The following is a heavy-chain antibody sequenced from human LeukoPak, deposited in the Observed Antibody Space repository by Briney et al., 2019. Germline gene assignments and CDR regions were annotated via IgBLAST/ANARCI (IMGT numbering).Heavy chain of an antibody. D-gene: IGHD3-10*01. CDR1: GFTFSSSA. CDR3: TTYGSGRKFDY. V-gene: IGHV3-15*04. Sequence: PGGSLRLSCEASGFTFSSSAMNWVRQIPGKGLEWVGRIESKTDGGTTDYAAPVKGRFTISRDDSTNTLYLQMNSLKSEDTAVYYCTTYGSGRKFDYWGQGILVTVSS. J-gene: IGHJ4*02. CDR2: IESKTDGGTT.